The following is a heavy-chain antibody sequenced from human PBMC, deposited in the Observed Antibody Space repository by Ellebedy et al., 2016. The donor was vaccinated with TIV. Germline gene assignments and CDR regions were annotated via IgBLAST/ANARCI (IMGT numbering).Heavy chain of an antibody. Sequence: GESLKISCITSGFTFVDHAMSWIRQAPGKGLEWVGFIRSKAFGGTGEYAASLNGRFIISRDDSRGIAYLQMNSLQTEDTSVYFCTRHWGYRFDCWGQGTLVTVSS. CDR1: GFTFVDHA. J-gene: IGHJ4*02. CDR3: TRHWGYRFDC. V-gene: IGHV3-49*03. CDR2: IRSKAFGGTG. D-gene: IGHD7-27*01.